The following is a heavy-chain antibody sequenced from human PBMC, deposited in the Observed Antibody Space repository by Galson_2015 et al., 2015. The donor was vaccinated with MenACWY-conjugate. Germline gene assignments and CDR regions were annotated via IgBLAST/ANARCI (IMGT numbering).Heavy chain of an antibody. CDR2: IRPSGDDGT. CDR1: GYTFTTYY. D-gene: IGHD1-26*01. J-gene: IGHJ4*02. Sequence: SVKVSCKASGYTFTTYYMHWGRQAPGQGLEWMGIIRPSGDDGTTYAQKFHGRVTMTRDTSPSTVYMDLSSLRSEDTAVYYCVREYRGGSFDYWGQGTLVTVSS. CDR3: VREYRGGSFDY. V-gene: IGHV1-46*01.